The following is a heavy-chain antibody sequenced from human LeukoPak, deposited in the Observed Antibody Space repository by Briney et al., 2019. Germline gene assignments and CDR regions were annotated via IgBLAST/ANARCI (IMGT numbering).Heavy chain of an antibody. CDR2: IYYSGST. J-gene: IGHJ4*02. D-gene: IGHD3-22*01. CDR1: GGSISSYY. V-gene: IGHV4-59*01. Sequence: SETLSLTCTVSGGSISSYYWSWIRQPPGKGLEWIGYIYYSGSTNYNPSLKSRVTISVDTSKNQFSLKLSSVTAADTAVYYCARGGDSSGYYYPVFDYWGQGTLVTVSS. CDR3: ARGGDSSGYYYPVFDY.